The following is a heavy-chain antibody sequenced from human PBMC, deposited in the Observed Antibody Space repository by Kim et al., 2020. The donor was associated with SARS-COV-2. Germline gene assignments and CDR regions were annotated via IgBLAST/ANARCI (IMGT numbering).Heavy chain of an antibody. CDR2: ISWNSGSI. CDR1: GFTFDDYA. Sequence: GGSLRLSCAASGFTFDDYAMHWVRQAPGKGLEWVSGISWNSGSIGYADSVKGRFTISRDNAKNSLYLQMNSLRAEDTALYYCAKSWSYSSSSHFDYWGQGTLVTVSS. D-gene: IGHD6-13*01. J-gene: IGHJ4*02. V-gene: IGHV3-9*01. CDR3: AKSWSYSSSSHFDY.